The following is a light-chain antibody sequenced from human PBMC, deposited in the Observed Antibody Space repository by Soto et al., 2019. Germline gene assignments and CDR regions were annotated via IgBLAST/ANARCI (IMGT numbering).Light chain of an antibody. J-gene: IGKJ3*01. V-gene: IGKV3-20*01. CDR1: QSVSSSY. CDR2: GAS. CDR3: QQYGSSPLFT. Sequence: EIVLTQSPGTLSLSPGERATLSCRASQSVSSSYLAWYKQKPGQAPRLLIYGASSRATGIPDRFSGSGSGTDXPXTISRLEPEDFSVYYCQQYGSSPLFTFGPGTIVDI.